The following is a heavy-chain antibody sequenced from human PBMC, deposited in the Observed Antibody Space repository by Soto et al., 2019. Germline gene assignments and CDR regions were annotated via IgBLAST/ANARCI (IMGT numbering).Heavy chain of an antibody. CDR2: IYYSGGT. CDR1: GGSISRGGYY. J-gene: IGHJ6*03. CDR3: ARKDSGYADYMDV. V-gene: IGHV4-31*03. D-gene: IGHD5-12*01. Sequence: QVQLQESGPGLVKPSQTLSLTCTVSGGSISRGGYYWSWIRQHPGKGLEWIGYIYYSGGTYYNPSLQSRVTISVDTSENQFSLRLGSVTAADTAVYYCARKDSGYADYMDVWGKGTKVTVSS.